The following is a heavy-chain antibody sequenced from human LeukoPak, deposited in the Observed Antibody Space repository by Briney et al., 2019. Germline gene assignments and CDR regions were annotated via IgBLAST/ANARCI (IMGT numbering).Heavy chain of an antibody. CDR1: GFTFSNYT. CDR3: ARDTGGRAWLDP. V-gene: IGHV3-21*01. D-gene: IGHD2-8*02. Sequence: GGSLRLSCAASGFTFSNYTMNWVRQAPGKGLEWVSSISSSRSYIFYADSVKGRFTVSRDNAKNSLYLQMNSLRAEDTAVYYCARDTGGRAWLDPWGQGTLVTVSS. CDR2: ISSSRSYI. J-gene: IGHJ5*02.